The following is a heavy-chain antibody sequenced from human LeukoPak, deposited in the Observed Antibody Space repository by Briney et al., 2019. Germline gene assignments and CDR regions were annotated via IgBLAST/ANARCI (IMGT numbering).Heavy chain of an antibody. CDR1: GYTFTSYG. CDR3: ARDQDSLVRGVIGY. J-gene: IGHJ4*02. Sequence: GASVKVSCKASGYTFTSYGISWVRQAPGQGLEWMGWIGPYIGNTNYAQNLQGRVTMATDTSTSTAYMELGSLGSDDTAVYYCARDQDSLVRGVIGYWGQGTLVTVSS. CDR2: IGPYIGNT. V-gene: IGHV1-18*01. D-gene: IGHD3-10*01.